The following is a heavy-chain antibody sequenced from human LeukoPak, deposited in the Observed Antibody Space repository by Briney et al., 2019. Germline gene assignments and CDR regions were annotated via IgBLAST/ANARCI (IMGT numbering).Heavy chain of an antibody. CDR2: IKQDGSQK. CDR1: GFTFSSYW. V-gene: IGHV3-7*03. D-gene: IGHD4-17*01. J-gene: IGHJ4*02. CDR3: ARDWFDGDYDRFDY. Sequence: PGGSLRLSCAASGFTFSSYWMSWFRQAPGKGLEWVANIKQDGSQKFSVDSVKGRFTISRDNAKNSLYLQMNSLRVEDTAVYDCARDWFDGDYDRFDYWGQGTLATVPS.